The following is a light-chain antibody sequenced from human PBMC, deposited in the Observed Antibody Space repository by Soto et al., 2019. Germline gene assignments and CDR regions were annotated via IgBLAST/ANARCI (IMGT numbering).Light chain of an antibody. CDR2: AAS. CDR3: QQTNTFPWT. J-gene: IGKJ1*01. CDR1: QGINNW. Sequence: DIQMTQSPSSVSASVGDRVTITCRASQGINNWLAWHQQKPGKAPKLLIYAASTLQSGVPSRFSGSKSGTDFTLTISSLQPEYFATYYCQQTNTFPWTFGQGTKLEIK. V-gene: IGKV1-12*01.